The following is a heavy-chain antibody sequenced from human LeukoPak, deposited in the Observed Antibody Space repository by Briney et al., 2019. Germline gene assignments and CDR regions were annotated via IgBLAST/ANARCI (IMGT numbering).Heavy chain of an antibody. CDR3: TRDTLRGYFDL. J-gene: IGHJ2*01. CDR1: GFTFSSHS. CDR2: ISGSGGTI. V-gene: IGHV3-48*04. Sequence: GGSLRLSCAASGFTFSSHSMNWVRQAPGKGLEWISYISGSGGTIYYADSVKGRFTISRDNAQSSVFLQMNSLRAEESAVYYCTRDTLRGYFDLWGRGTLVTVSS.